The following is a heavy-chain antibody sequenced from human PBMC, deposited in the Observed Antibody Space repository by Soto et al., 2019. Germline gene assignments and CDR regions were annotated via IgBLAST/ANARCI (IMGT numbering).Heavy chain of an antibody. D-gene: IGHD6-13*01. CDR1: GFTFSSYW. V-gene: IGHV3-74*01. J-gene: IGHJ6*02. Sequence: GGSLRLSCAASGFTFSSYWMHWVRQAPGKGLVWVSRINSDGSSTSYADSVKGRFTISRDNAKNTLYLQMNSLRAEDTAVCYCARVLAAAGTYYYYGMDVWGQGTTVTVSS. CDR3: ARVLAAAGTYYYYGMDV. CDR2: INSDGSST.